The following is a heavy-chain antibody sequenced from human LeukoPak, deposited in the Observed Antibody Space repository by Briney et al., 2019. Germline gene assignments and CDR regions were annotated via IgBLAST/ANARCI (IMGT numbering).Heavy chain of an antibody. D-gene: IGHD6-19*01. CDR3: ARGDSTGWYLI. CDR2: INPNSGDT. Sequence: GASVKVSCKASGYTFTGYYMHWVRQAPGQGLEWMGWINPNSGDTKYAQKFQGRVTMTRDTSISTAYMELSRLKSDDTAVYYCARGDSTGWYLIWGQGTIVTVSS. V-gene: IGHV1-2*02. CDR1: GYTFTGYY. J-gene: IGHJ3*02.